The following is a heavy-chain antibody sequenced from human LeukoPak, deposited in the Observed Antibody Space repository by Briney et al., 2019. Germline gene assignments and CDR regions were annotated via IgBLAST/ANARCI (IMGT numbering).Heavy chain of an antibody. Sequence: PGGSLRLSCAASGFTVSSNYMSGVRQAPGKGLEWVSVIYSGGSTYYADSVKGRFTISRDNSKNTLYLQMNSLRAEDTAVYYCARDDYGLWGVTLRRIPKNYYGMDVWGQGTTVSVSS. CDR2: IYSGGST. D-gene: IGHD3-3*01. V-gene: IGHV3-53*01. CDR1: GFTVSSNY. CDR3: ARDDYGLWGVTLRRIPKNYYGMDV. J-gene: IGHJ6*02.